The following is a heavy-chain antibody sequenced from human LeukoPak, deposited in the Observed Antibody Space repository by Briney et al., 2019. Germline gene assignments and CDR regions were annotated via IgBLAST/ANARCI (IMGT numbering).Heavy chain of an antibody. CDR1: GFTFSDYY. CDR2: ISSSGSTI. J-gene: IGHJ3*02. V-gene: IGHV3-11*01. CDR3: ASNDVEMATNHDAFDI. Sequence: GGSLRLSCAASGFTFSDYYMSWIRQAPGKGLEWVSYISSSGSTIYYADSVKGRFTISRDNAKNSLYLQMNSLRAEDTAVYYCASNDVEMATNHDAFDIWGQGTMVTVSS. D-gene: IGHD5-24*01.